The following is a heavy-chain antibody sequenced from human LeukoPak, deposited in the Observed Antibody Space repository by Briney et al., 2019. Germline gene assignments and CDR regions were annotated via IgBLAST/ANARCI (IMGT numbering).Heavy chain of an antibody. CDR3: AKERFLATMVRGVIRPFDY. J-gene: IGHJ4*02. Sequence: GGSLRLSCAASGFTFSSYSMNWVRQAPGKGLEWVSYISSSSSTIYYADSVKGRFTIYRDNSKNTLYLQMNSLRAEDTAVYYCAKERFLATMVRGVIRPFDYWGQGTLVTVSS. D-gene: IGHD3-10*01. CDR1: GFTFSSYS. V-gene: IGHV3-48*01. CDR2: ISSSSSTI.